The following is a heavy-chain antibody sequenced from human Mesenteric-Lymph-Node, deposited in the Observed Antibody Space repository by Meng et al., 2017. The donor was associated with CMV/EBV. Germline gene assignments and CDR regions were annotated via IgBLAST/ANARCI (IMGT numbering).Heavy chain of an antibody. Sequence: ASVSSETSCWTWVRQPQGRGLEWLGYIYYSGSTDNNPSVKSRVAMSVNTSKNQFSLKLSSVTAADTAMYYCARDYRDIFSGYYVDYWGQGTLVTVSS. CDR3: ARDYRDIFSGYYVDY. CDR2: IYYSGST. J-gene: IGHJ4*02. CDR1: ASVSSETSC. D-gene: IGHD3-9*01. V-gene: IGHV4-61*01.